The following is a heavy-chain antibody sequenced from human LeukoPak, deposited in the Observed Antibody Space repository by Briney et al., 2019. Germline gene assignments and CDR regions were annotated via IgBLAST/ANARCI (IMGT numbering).Heavy chain of an antibody. Sequence: GGSLRLSCAASGFTVSSNYMSWVRQAPGKGLEWVSVIYAGGSTHYADSVKGRFTISRDNSKNTLDLQMNSLRAKDTAVYYCARGFGYSNNYYFDYWGQGTLVTVSS. V-gene: IGHV3-66*01. J-gene: IGHJ4*02. D-gene: IGHD6-13*01. CDR1: GFTVSSNY. CDR2: IYAGGST. CDR3: ARGFGYSNNYYFDY.